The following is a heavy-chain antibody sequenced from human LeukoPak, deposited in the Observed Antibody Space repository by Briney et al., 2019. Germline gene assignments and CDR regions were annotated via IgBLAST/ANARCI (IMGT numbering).Heavy chain of an antibody. CDR3: ARGAIYCSGGSCYYYYYYYYMDV. V-gene: IGHV1-2*06. J-gene: IGHJ6*03. CDR2: INPNSGGT. D-gene: IGHD2-15*01. Sequence: ASVKVSRKASGYTFTGYYMHWVRQAPGQGLEWMGRINPNSGGTSYAQKFQGRVTMTRDTSISTAYMELSRLRSDDTAVYYCARGAIYCSGGSCYYYYYYYYMDVWGKGTTVTVSS. CDR1: GYTFTGYY.